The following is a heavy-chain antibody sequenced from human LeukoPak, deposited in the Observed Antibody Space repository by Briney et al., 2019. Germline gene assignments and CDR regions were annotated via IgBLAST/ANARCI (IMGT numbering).Heavy chain of an antibody. CDR2: IKQDGSEK. D-gene: IGHD3-16*02. J-gene: IGHJ5*02. Sequence: GGSLRLSCAASGFTFSSYWMSWVRQAQGKGLEWVANIKQDGSEKYYADSVKGRFTISRDNSKNTLYLQMNSLRAEDTAVYYCARDYRQSNWFDPWGQGTLVTVSS. CDR3: ARDYRQSNWFDP. V-gene: IGHV3-7*01. CDR1: GFTFSSYW.